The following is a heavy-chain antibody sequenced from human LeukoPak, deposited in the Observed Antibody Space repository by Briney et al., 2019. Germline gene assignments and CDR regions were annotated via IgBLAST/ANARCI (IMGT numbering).Heavy chain of an antibody. D-gene: IGHD2/OR15-2a*01. CDR3: ASFYEPY. CDR1: GNYW. Sequence: PGGSLRLSCAASGNYWMHWVRQVPGKGLVWVSHINSDGSWTSYADSVKGRFTISKDNAKNTVYLQMNSLRAEDTAVYYCASFYEPYWGRGTLVTVSS. V-gene: IGHV3-74*01. CDR2: INSDGSWT. J-gene: IGHJ4*02.